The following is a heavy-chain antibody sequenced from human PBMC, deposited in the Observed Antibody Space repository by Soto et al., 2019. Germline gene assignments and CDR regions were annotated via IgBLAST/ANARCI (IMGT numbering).Heavy chain of an antibody. CDR3: ARLTGYSSSWSPSWWFDP. J-gene: IGHJ5*02. Sequence: QVQLQESGPGLVKPSGTLSLTCAVSGGSISSSNWWSWVRQPPGKGLEWIGEIYHSGSTNYNPSLKSRVTISVDKSKNQFSLKLSSVTAADTAVYYCARLTGYSSSWSPSWWFDPWGQGTLVTVSS. V-gene: IGHV4-4*02. D-gene: IGHD6-13*01. CDR2: IYHSGST. CDR1: GGSISSSNW.